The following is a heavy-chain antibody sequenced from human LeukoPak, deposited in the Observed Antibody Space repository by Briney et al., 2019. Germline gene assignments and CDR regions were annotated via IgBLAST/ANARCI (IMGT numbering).Heavy chain of an antibody. CDR1: GYTLTELS. CDR3: ATDYSSCSSTSCYGPLWGY. CDR2: FDPEDGET. Sequence: GASVKVSCKVSGYTLTELSMHWVRQAPGKGLEWMGGFDPEDGETIYAQKFQGRVTMTEDTSTDTAYMELSSLRSEDTAVYYCATDYSSCSSTSCYGPLWGYWGQGTLVTVSS. J-gene: IGHJ4*02. D-gene: IGHD2-2*01. V-gene: IGHV1-24*01.